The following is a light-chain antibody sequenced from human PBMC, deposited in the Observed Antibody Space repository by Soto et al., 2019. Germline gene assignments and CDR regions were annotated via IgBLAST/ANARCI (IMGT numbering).Light chain of an antibody. CDR1: QSVSSTS. V-gene: IGKV3-20*01. CDR3: QQYGNSLRT. Sequence: EIVLTQSPGTLSLSPGERATLSCRASQSVSSTSLAWYQQKPGQAPRLLMYDASSRATGIPDRFSGSGSGADFTLTISGLEPEDFAVYYCQQYGNSLRTFGQGTKVDIK. CDR2: DAS. J-gene: IGKJ1*01.